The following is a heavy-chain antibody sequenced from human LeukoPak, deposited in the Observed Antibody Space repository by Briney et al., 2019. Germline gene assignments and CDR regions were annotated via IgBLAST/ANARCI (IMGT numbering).Heavy chain of an antibody. CDR3: ARDQYPLCDFYGYCSGGSCYSGMDV. V-gene: IGHV3-21*01. Sequence: GGSLRLSCAASGFTFSSYSMNWVRQAPGKGLEWVSSISSSSSYIYYADSVKGRFTISRDNAKNSLYLQMNSLRAEDTAVYYCARDQYPLCDFYGYCSGGSCYSGMDVWGQGTTVTVSS. J-gene: IGHJ6*02. CDR1: GFTFSSYS. D-gene: IGHD2-15*01. CDR2: ISSSSSYI.